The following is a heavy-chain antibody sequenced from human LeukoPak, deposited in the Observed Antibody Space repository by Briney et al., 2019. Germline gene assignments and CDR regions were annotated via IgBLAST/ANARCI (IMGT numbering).Heavy chain of an antibody. CDR3: ARAEGYGGELDS. J-gene: IGHJ4*02. CDR1: GFTFSTYA. CDR2: IPYDGSNK. V-gene: IGHV3-30*04. D-gene: IGHD4-23*01. Sequence: GGSLRLSCAASGFTFSTYAMHWVRQAPGKGLEWVAVIPYDGSNKYYADSVKGRFTISRENSKNRLYLQMSSLRAEDTAVYYCARAEGYGGELDSWGQGTLVTVSS.